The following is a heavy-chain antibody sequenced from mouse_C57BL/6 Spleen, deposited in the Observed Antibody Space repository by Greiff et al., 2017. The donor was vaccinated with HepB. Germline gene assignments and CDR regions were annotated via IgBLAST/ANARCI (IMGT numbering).Heavy chain of an antibody. V-gene: IGHV5-16*01. J-gene: IGHJ1*03. CDR3: AREYGRYWYFDV. CDR2: INYDGSST. Sequence: EVKVVESEGGLVQPGSSMKLSCTASGFTFSDYYMAWVRQVPEKGLEWVANINYDGSSTYYLDSLKSRFIISGDNAKNILYLQMSSLKSEDTATYYCAREYGRYWYFDVWGTGTTVTVSS. CDR1: GFTFSDYY. D-gene: IGHD1-1*01.